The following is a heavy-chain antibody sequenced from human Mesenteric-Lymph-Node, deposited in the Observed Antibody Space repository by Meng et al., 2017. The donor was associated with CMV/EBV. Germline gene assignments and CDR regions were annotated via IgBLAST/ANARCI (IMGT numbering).Heavy chain of an antibody. J-gene: IGHJ4*02. D-gene: IGHD3-10*01. V-gene: IGHV4-30-4*08. CDR3: ARDGDYFGSGTYHY. Sequence: LRLSCTVSGGSISSGDYYWSWIRQPPGKGLEWIGYIHYRGNAYYNPSLKSRINISVDTSNNQFSLKLSSVTAADTAVYYCARDGDYFGSGTYHYWGQGTLVTVSS. CDR1: GGSISSGDYY. CDR2: IHYRGNA.